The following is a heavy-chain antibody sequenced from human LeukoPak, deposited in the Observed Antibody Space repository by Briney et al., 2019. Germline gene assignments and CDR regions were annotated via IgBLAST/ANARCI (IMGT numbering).Heavy chain of an antibody. CDR3: ARVAAVAGDRDY. V-gene: IGHV3-30-3*01. J-gene: IGHJ4*02. CDR1: GFTFSSYA. CDR2: ISYDGSNK. Sequence: GGSLRLSCAASGFTFSSYAMHWVRQAPGKGLEWMAVISYDGSNKYYADSVKGRFTIPRDNSKNTLYLQMNSLRAEDTAVYYCARVAAVAGDRDYWGQGTLVTVSS. D-gene: IGHD6-19*01.